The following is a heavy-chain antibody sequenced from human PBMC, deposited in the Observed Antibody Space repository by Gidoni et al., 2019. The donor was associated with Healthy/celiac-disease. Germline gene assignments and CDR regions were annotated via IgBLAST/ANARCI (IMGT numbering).Heavy chain of an antibody. Sequence: QVQLQESGPGLVKPSETLSLTCTVSGGSISSYYWSWNRQPPGKGLEWIGYIYYSGSTNYNPSLKSRVTISVDTSKNQFSLKLSSVTAADTAVYYCASLAAAGPDYWGQGTLVTVSS. CDR1: GGSISSYY. CDR2: IYYSGST. D-gene: IGHD6-13*01. V-gene: IGHV4-59*01. J-gene: IGHJ4*02. CDR3: ASLAAAGPDY.